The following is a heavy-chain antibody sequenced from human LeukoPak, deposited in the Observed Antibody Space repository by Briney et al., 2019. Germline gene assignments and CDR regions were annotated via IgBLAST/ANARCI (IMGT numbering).Heavy chain of an antibody. D-gene: IGHD2-15*01. CDR3: ARGYCSGGSCYSYYYYNYMDV. Sequence: SETLSLTCTVSGGSISSSSYYWGWIRQPPGKGLEWIGSIYYSGSTYYNPSLKSRVTISVDTSKNQFSLKLSSVTAADTAVYYCARGYCSGGSCYSYYYYNYMDVWGKGTTVTVSS. J-gene: IGHJ6*03. CDR2: IYYSGST. V-gene: IGHV4-39*07. CDR1: GGSISSSSYY.